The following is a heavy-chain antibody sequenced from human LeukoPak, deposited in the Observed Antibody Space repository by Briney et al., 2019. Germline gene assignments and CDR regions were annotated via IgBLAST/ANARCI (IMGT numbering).Heavy chain of an antibody. Sequence: GGSLRLSCAASGFTFSSYGMHWVRQAPGKGLEWVANIKEDGSEKYYVDSVKGRFTISRDNAKNSLYLQMNSLRAEDMAVYYCARAMVTLDHWGQGTLVTVSS. V-gene: IGHV3-7*01. CDR3: ARAMVTLDH. CDR1: GFTFSSYG. J-gene: IGHJ5*02. D-gene: IGHD4-23*01. CDR2: IKEDGSEK.